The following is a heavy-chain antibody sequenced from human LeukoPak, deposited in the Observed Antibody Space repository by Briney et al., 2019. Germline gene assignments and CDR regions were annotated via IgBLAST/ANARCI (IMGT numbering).Heavy chain of an antibody. D-gene: IGHD6-19*01. J-gene: IGHJ6*03. CDR1: GFTFSSYG. CDR3: AKDGRGSSGWYSPSSYYYYYMDV. V-gene: IGHV3-30*02. CDR2: IRYDGSNQ. Sequence: GGSLRLSCAASGFTFSSYGMHWVRQAPGKGLEWVAFIRYDGSNQYYADSVKGRFTISRDNSKNTLYLQMNSLRAEDTAVYYCAKDGRGSSGWYSPSSYYYYYMDVWGKGTTVTISS.